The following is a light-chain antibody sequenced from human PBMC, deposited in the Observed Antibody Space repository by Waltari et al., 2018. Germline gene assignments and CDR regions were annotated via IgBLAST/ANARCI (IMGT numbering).Light chain of an antibody. CDR2: DVS. V-gene: IGKV3-11*01. CDR1: QSVNSQ. Sequence: EIVLTQSPATLSLSPGERATLSCRASQSVNSQLAWYHQKPGQAPRLLIHDVSNRATGIPPRFSGSGSGTDFRLTISSLEAEDSAVYYCQQRYAWPITFGGGTKVELK. CDR3: QQRYAWPIT. J-gene: IGKJ4*01.